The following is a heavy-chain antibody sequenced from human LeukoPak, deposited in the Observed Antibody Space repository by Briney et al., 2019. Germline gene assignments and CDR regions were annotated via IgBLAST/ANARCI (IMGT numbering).Heavy chain of an antibody. J-gene: IGHJ4*02. D-gene: IGHD3-10*02. Sequence: GASVKVSCKASGGTFSSYAISWVRQAPGQGLEWMGGIIPIFGTANYAQKFQGRVTITADESTSTAYMELSSLRSEDTAVYYCARDDVLGYYFDYWGQGTLVTVFS. CDR3: ARDDVLGYYFDY. CDR1: GGTFSSYA. CDR2: IIPIFGTA. V-gene: IGHV1-69*01.